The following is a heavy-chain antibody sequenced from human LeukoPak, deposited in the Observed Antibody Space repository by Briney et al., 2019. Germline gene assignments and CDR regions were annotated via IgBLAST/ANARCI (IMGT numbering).Heavy chain of an antibody. CDR3: AKGSSQAASGDYEY. J-gene: IGHJ4*02. CDR2: ISYHGSSK. D-gene: IGHD4-17*01. CDR1: GFTFRSYG. Sequence: GGSLRLSCAASGFTFRSYGMHWVRQAPGKGLEWVAVISYHGSSKYYADSVKGRITISRGNSKNTLYLQMNSLRTEDTAVYYCAKGSSQAASGDYEYWGQGNLVTVPS. V-gene: IGHV3-30*18.